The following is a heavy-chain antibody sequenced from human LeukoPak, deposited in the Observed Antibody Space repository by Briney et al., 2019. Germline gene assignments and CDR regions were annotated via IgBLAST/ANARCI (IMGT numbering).Heavy chain of an antibody. CDR3: ARIRCGHTDVVCYNY. J-gene: IGHJ4*02. V-gene: IGHV4-34*12. D-gene: IGHD2-21*01. CDR1: GVSFSAYS. Sequence: SETLSLTCAVHGVSFSAYSWSWIRQSPGRGLEWIGEIIPGGGVVYNPSLKSRATISGDTSENQFSLSPTSVTAADTAVYYCARIRCGHTDVVCYNYWGLGTLVTVSS. CDR2: IIPGGGV.